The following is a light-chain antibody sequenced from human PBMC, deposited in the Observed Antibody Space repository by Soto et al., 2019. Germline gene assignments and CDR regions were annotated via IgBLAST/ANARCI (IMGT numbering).Light chain of an antibody. CDR1: ESLLFTNGYNY. CDR3: MQGVETPFT. J-gene: IGKJ3*01. CDR2: LGS. V-gene: IGKV2-28*01. Sequence: DIVMTQSPLSLPVTPGEAASISCRSSESLLFTNGYNYLDWYVQKPGQSPQLLTYLGSHRAPGVPDRFSGSGSGTDFTLKISRVEAEDVGFYYCMQGVETPFTFGPGTKVDIK.